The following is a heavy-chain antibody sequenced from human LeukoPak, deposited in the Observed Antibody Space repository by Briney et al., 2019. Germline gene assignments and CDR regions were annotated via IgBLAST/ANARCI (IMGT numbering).Heavy chain of an antibody. CDR2: INSDGSST. CDR3: ARGPNWNYAVRGVYFDY. D-gene: IGHD1-7*01. J-gene: IGHJ4*02. V-gene: IGHV3-74*01. CDR1: GFTVSSNY. Sequence: GGSLRLSCAASGFTVSSNYMSWVRQAPGKGLVWVSRINSDGSSTSYADSVKGRFTISRDNAKNTLYLQMNSLRAEDTAVYYCARGPNWNYAVRGVYFDYWGQGTLVTVSS.